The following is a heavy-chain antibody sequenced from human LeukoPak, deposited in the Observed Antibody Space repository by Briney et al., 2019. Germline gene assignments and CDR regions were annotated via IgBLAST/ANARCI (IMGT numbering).Heavy chain of an antibody. Sequence: SVKVSCKASGYTFTGYYVHWVRQAPGQGLEWMGRIIPILGIANYAQKFQGRVTITADKSTSTAYMELSSLRSEDTAVYYCAREPTVVTPYDYWGQGTLVTVSS. CDR1: GYTFTGYY. D-gene: IGHD4-23*01. CDR3: AREPTVVTPYDY. V-gene: IGHV1-69*04. CDR2: IIPILGIA. J-gene: IGHJ4*02.